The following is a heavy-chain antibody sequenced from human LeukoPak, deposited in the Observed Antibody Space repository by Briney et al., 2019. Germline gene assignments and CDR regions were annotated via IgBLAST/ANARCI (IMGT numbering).Heavy chain of an antibody. Sequence: PSETLSLTCTISGGSISGFYWSWIRQPPGKGLEWIGYIYYSGDSNYNPSLKSRVTMSLDTSKNQLSLRPSSVTAADTAVYYCARHPFATPFDYWGRGTLVTVSS. D-gene: IGHD2-15*01. V-gene: IGHV4-59*08. CDR1: GGSISGFY. J-gene: IGHJ4*02. CDR3: ARHPFATPFDY. CDR2: IYYSGDS.